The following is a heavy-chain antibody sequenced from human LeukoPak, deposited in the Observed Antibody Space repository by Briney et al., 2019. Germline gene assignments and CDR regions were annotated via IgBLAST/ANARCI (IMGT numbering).Heavy chain of an antibody. CDR1: GGSITIYY. Sequence: PSETLSLTCTVSGGSITIYYWSWIRQPAGKGLEWIGRIYTSGSTNYNPSLKSRVTISVDTSKSQFSLKLSSVTAADTAAYYCARVNRGDQLYGGGWFDPWGQGTLVTVSS. CDR2: IYTSGST. CDR3: ARVNRGDQLYGGGWFDP. V-gene: IGHV4-4*07. D-gene: IGHD2-21*01. J-gene: IGHJ5*02.